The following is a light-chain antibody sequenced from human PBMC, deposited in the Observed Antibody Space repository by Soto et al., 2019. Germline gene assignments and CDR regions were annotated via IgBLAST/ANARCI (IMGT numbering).Light chain of an antibody. J-gene: IGLJ2*01. CDR1: SSNIGSNY. V-gene: IGLV1-47*01. CDR2: RND. CDR3: AAWDDSLSAVV. Sequence: QSVLTQPPSASGTPGQRGTISRSGSSSNIGSNYVYWYQQLPGSAPKLLIYRNDQRPSGVPDRFSASKSGTAASLAISGLRSEDEADYHCAAWDDSLSAVVFGGGTKVTVL.